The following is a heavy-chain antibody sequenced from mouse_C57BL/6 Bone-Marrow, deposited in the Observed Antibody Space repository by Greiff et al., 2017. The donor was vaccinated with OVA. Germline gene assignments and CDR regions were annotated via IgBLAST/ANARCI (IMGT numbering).Heavy chain of an antibody. Sequence: EVQLQQSGPELVKPGASVKISCKASGYTFTDYYMNWVKQSHGKSLEWIGDINPNNGGTSYNQKFKGKATLTVDKSSSTAYMELRSLTSEDSAVYYCARYHYSNYLWYFDVWGTGTTVTVSS. V-gene: IGHV1-26*01. CDR1: GYTFTDYY. CDR3: ARYHYSNYLWYFDV. D-gene: IGHD2-5*01. CDR2: INPNNGGT. J-gene: IGHJ1*03.